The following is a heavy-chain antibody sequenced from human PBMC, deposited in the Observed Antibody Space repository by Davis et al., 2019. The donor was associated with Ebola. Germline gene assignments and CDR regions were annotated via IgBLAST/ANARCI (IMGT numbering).Heavy chain of an antibody. CDR3: ARPVVSRGADAFDI. CDR2: IYPGDSDT. J-gene: IGHJ3*02. V-gene: IGHV5-51*01. CDR1: GYSFTTYW. D-gene: IGHD2-8*02. Sequence: GGSLRLSCKGSGYSFTTYWIAWVRQMPGKGLEWMGIIYPGDSDTRYSPSFQGQVTISADKSISTAYLQWSSLKASDTAMYYCARPVVSRGADAFDIWGQGTMVTVSS.